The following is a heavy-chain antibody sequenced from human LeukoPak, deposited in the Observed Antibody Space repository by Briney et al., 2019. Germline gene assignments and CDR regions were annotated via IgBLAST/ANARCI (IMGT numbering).Heavy chain of an antibody. CDR2: ISGSGDST. V-gene: IGHV3-23*01. J-gene: IGHJ6*02. CDR1: GFTFSSYA. CDR3: ATLHFYAMGV. Sequence: GGSLRLSCSASGFTFSSYAMTWVRQAPGKGLEWVSTISGSGDSTYYADSVKGRFTISRDNSKNTLSLQMNSLRAEDTAVYYCATLHFYAMGVWGQGTTVTVSS.